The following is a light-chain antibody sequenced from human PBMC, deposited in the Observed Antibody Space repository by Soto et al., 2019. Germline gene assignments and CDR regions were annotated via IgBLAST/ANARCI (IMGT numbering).Light chain of an antibody. CDR2: EGT. V-gene: IGLV2-14*02. J-gene: IGLJ3*02. Sequence: QSALTQPASVSGSPGQSITISCTGTSSDVGSYDLVSWFQHHPGEAPKLMIYEGTKRPSGVPDRFSGSKSGTSASLAISGLQSEDEAHYYCATWDDSVKGWMFGGGTKLTVL. CDR1: SSDVGSYDL. CDR3: ATWDDSVKGWM.